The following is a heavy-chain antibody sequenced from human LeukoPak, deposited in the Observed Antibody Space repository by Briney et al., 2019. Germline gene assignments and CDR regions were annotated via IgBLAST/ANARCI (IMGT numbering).Heavy chain of an antibody. D-gene: IGHD6-13*01. Sequence: GGSLRLSCAASGFTFSTYSMNWVRQAPGKGLEWVSAISGSGGSTYYADSVKGRFTISRDNSKNTLYLQMNSLRAEDTAVYYCAKDKLEAAAGTGWFDPWGQGTLVTVSS. CDR2: ISGSGGST. V-gene: IGHV3-23*01. J-gene: IGHJ5*02. CDR3: AKDKLEAAAGTGWFDP. CDR1: GFTFSTYS.